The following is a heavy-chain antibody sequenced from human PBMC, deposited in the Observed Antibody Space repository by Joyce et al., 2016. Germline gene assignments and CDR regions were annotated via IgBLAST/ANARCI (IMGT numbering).Heavy chain of an antibody. J-gene: IGHJ4*02. V-gene: IGHV3-21*01. CDR3: ARDVLTTVTKAYGY. D-gene: IGHD4-11*01. CDR1: GFIFSSYS. CDR2: SSMDNTYI. Sequence: EVQLVESGGGLVKPGESLRLSCTASGFIFSSYSMTWVRQAPGKGREWVLSSSMDNTYIFHADSVKGRFTISRDNARNSLYLQMNSLRAEDTAVYYCARDVLTTVTKAYGYWGQGTLVAVSS.